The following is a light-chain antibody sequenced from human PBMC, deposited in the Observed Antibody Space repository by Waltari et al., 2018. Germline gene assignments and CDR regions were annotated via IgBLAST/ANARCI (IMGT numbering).Light chain of an antibody. CDR1: SGHSTNI. V-gene: IGLV4-69*01. CDR2: VNRDGSH. Sequence: QLVLTQSPSASASLGASVKLTCTLDSGHSTNIIAWLQQQPEKGPRYLLKVNRDGSHSKGAEIPDRFSGSSSGPERYLIISSVQSEDEADYYCQTGGHGTWVFGGGTKLTVL. J-gene: IGLJ3*02. CDR3: QTGGHGTWV.